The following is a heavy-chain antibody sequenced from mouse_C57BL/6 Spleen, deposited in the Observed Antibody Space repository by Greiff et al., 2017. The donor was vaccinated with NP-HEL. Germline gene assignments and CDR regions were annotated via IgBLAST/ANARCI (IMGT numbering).Heavy chain of an antibody. J-gene: IGHJ4*01. CDR3: AKRATVVDYYAMDY. CDR1: GFSLTSYG. V-gene: IGHV2-3*01. D-gene: IGHD1-1*01. Sequence: VKVVESGPGLVAPSQSLSITCTVSGFSLTSYGVSWVRQPPGKGLEWLGVIWGDGSTNYHSALISRLSISKDNSKSQVFLKLNSLQTDDTATYYCAKRATVVDYYAMDYWGQGTSVTVSS. CDR2: IWGDGST.